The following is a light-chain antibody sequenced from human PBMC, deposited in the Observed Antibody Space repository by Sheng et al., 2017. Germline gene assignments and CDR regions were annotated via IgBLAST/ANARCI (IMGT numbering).Light chain of an antibody. CDR2: DAS. V-gene: IGKV3D-20*01. J-gene: IGKJ4*01. CDR3: QQYGSSPLT. Sequence: PGERATLSCGASQSVRSSYLAWYQQKPGLAPRLLVFDASSRAAGIPDRFSGSGSGTDFTLTISRLEPEDFAVYYCQQYGSSPLTFGGGTKVEIK. CDR1: QSVRSSY.